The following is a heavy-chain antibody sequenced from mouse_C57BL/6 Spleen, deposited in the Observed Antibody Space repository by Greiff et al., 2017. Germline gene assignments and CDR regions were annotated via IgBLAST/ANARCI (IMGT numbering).Heavy chain of an antibody. V-gene: IGHV1-26*01. CDR3: ARGATVVAPYFDV. CDR1: GYTFTDYY. CDR2: INPNNGGT. J-gene: IGHJ1*03. D-gene: IGHD1-1*01. Sequence: VQLQQSGPELVKPGASVKISCKASGYTFTDYYMNWVKQSPGKSLEWIGDINPNNGGTSYNQKFKGKATLTVDKSSSTAYMELRSLTSEDSAVDYCARGATVVAPYFDVWGKGTPVTVSS.